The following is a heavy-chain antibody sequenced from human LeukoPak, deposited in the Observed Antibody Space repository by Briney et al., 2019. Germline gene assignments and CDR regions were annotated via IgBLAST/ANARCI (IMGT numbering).Heavy chain of an antibody. CDR1: GFTFSSYP. D-gene: IGHD6-13*01. Sequence: PGGSLRLSCAASGFTFSSYPMHWVRQAPGKGLEWVTLISYDGSNKYYTDSVKGRFTISRDNAQNSLYLQMNSLRAEDTAVYYCARETGDSSSWSDGFDIWGQGTMVTVSS. J-gene: IGHJ3*02. V-gene: IGHV3-30-3*01. CDR2: ISYDGSNK. CDR3: ARETGDSSSWSDGFDI.